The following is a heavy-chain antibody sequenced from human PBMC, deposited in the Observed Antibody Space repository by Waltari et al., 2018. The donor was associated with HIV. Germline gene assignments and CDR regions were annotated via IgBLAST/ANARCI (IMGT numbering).Heavy chain of an antibody. D-gene: IGHD3-9*01. V-gene: IGHV4-61*01. J-gene: IGHJ6*02. CDR2: ISYSVKT. CDR3: AREWVLLPYRVLNV. Sequence: QVQLRESGPGLVKPSETLSLTCTISGDSVNSGSYYWSWFRQPPGRGLEWIGYISYSVKTNYNSSLKSRLTISLDTSKKQFSLDLTSVTAADTAVYYCAREWVLLPYRVLNVWGQGTTVSVS. CDR1: GDSVNSGSYY.